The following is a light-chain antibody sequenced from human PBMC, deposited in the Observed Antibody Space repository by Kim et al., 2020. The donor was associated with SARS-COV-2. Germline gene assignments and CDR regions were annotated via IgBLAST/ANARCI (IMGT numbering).Light chain of an antibody. Sequence: QSALTQPASVSGSPGQSITISCTGTSSDVGGYTYVSWYQQHPGKAPKLMIYDVSKRPSGVSNRFSGSKSGNTASLTISGLQAEDEADYYCSSYTSSNTFVFGGGTKLTVL. CDR2: DVS. CDR1: SSDVGGYTY. V-gene: IGLV2-14*01. J-gene: IGLJ3*02. CDR3: SSYTSSNTFV.